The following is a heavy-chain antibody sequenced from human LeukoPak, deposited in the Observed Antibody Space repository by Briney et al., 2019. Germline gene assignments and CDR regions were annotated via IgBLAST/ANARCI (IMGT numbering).Heavy chain of an antibody. J-gene: IGHJ3*02. Sequence: GASVKVSCKASGYTFTSYAMHWVRQAPGQRLEWMGWINAGNGNTKYSQKFQGRVTITRDTSASTAYMELRSLRSDDTAVYYCARDNPDYSNYVVDAFDIWGQGTMVTVSS. D-gene: IGHD4-11*01. CDR2: INAGNGNT. CDR1: GYTFTSYA. V-gene: IGHV1-3*01. CDR3: ARDNPDYSNYVVDAFDI.